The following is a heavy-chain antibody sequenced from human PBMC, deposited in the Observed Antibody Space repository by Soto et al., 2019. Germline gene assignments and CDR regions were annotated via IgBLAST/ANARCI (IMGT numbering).Heavy chain of an antibody. CDR1: GYTFTSYG. J-gene: IGHJ4*02. V-gene: IGHV1-18*01. CDR3: ARDSPHRPFDYDFWSGQVTLDY. D-gene: IGHD3-3*01. CDR2: ISAYNGNT. Sequence: GASVKVSCKASGYTFTSYGISWVRQAPGQGHEWMGWISAYNGNTNYAQKLQGRVTMTTDTSTSTAYMELRSLRSDDTAVYYCARDSPHRPFDYDFWSGQVTLDYWGQGTLATVLL.